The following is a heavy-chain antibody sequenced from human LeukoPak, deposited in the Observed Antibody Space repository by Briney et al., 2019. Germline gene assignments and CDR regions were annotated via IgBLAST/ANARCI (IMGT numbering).Heavy chain of an antibody. D-gene: IGHD4-17*01. Sequence: GGSLRLSCAASGFTFSFYSINWVRQAPGKGLEWVSSISGSSTYIYYADSVKGRVTISRDNAKNSVYLQMNSLRAEDTAVYYCARADYGDSNFDYWGQGTLVTVSS. CDR3: ARADYGDSNFDY. CDR1: GFTFSFYS. J-gene: IGHJ4*02. V-gene: IGHV3-21*04. CDR2: ISGSSTYI.